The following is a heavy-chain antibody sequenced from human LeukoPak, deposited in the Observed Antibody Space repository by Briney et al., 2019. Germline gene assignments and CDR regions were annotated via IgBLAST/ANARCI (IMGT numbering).Heavy chain of an antibody. J-gene: IGHJ5*02. Sequence: SQTLSLTCSVSGGSISSGDHYWSWFRQPPGKGLEWIAYIYYSGNTHYNPSLKSRVTISVDTSKNQFSLRLSSVTAADTAVYYCARGNYGSGTIRNWFDPWGQGTLVTVSS. CDR3: ARGNYGSGTIRNWFDP. CDR1: GGSISSGDHY. CDR2: IYYSGNT. V-gene: IGHV4-30-4*08. D-gene: IGHD3-10*01.